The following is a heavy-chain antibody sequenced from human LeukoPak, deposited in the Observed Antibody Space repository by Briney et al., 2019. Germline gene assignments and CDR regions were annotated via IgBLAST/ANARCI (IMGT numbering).Heavy chain of an antibody. Sequence: GGSLRLSCAASGFTFSSYSMNWVRQAPGKGLEWVPSISSSSSYIYYADSVKGRFTISRDNAKNSLYLQMNSLRGEDTAIYYCASQYGVMYYLHYWGQGTVVTVSS. CDR2: ISSSSSYI. CDR1: GFTFSSYS. J-gene: IGHJ4*02. CDR3: ASQYGVMYYLHY. V-gene: IGHV3-21*01. D-gene: IGHD2-8*01.